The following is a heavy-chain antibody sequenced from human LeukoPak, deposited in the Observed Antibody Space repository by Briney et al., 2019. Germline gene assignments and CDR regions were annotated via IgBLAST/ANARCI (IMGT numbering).Heavy chain of an antibody. CDR3: ARDVVINYYYGMDV. V-gene: IGHV4-31*03. D-gene: IGHD3-22*01. Sequence: RSSDSLSLTCTVSGVSISSGGHYWSWLRQHPGKGLDCIGYIYYSGSTYYNPSLKSRVTISVDTSKNQFSLKLSSVTAADTAVYYCARDVVINYYYGMDVWGQGTTVTVSS. J-gene: IGHJ6*02. CDR1: GVSISSGGHY. CDR2: IYYSGST.